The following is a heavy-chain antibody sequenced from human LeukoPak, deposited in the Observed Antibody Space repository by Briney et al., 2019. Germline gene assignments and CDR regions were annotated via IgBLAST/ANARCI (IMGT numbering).Heavy chain of an antibody. CDR2: ISSDGSST. Sequence: GGSLRLSCAASGFTFRNHWMHWVRQTPGKGLVWVSRISSDGSSTTYADSVKGRFTISRDNAKNTLYLQTNNPRAEDTAMYYRARDQRVTGRPDIDYWGQGTLVIVSS. V-gene: IGHV3-74*03. CDR3: ARDQRVTGRPDIDY. D-gene: IGHD6-6*01. CDR1: GFTFRNHW. J-gene: IGHJ4*02.